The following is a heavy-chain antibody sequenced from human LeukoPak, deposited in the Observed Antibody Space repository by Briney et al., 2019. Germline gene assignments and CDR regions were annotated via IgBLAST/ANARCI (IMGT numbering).Heavy chain of an antibody. CDR3: ARDYNSGSYP. CDR2: INHSGST. J-gene: IGHJ5*02. V-gene: IGHV4-34*01. D-gene: IGHD1-26*01. CDR1: GGSFSGYY. Sequence: SETLSLTCVVYGGSFSGYYWSWIRQPPGKGLEWIGEINHSGSTNYNPSLKSRVTISVDTSKNQFSLKLSSVTAADTAVYYCARDYNSGSYPWGQGTLVTVSS.